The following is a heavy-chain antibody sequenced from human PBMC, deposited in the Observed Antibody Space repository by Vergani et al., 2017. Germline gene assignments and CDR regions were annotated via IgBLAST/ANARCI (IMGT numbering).Heavy chain of an antibody. CDR2: ISYDGTQK. CDR3: AKKRWGTPGWQKGYFRE. V-gene: IGHV3-30*18. Sequence: QVHLVESGGGVVQPGRSLRLSCVVSGFTSSYYGMHWVRQAPGKGLEWVAVISYDGTQKYYADSVKGRFTISRDNSKSTHYLQMNSLRTEDTAVYYCAKKRWGTPGWQKGYFREWGQGTLVTVSS. CDR1: GFTSSYYG. J-gene: IGHJ1*01. D-gene: IGHD3-16*01.